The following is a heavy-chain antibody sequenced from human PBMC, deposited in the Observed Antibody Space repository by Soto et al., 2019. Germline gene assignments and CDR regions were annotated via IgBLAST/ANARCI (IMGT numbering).Heavy chain of an antibody. J-gene: IGHJ4*01. D-gene: IGHD3-3*02. CDR3: AKGRFDVVTISPFDH. V-gene: IGHV3-30*18. CDR1: GFTFSSCG. CDR2: ISYDGTEE. Sequence: GGSLRLSCAASGFTFSSCGMHWVREAPGKGLEWVAVISYDGTEEKYADSVKGRATVSRDNSKNTVYLQMNRLRGDDSAIYYCAKGRFDVVTISPFDHWGQGTLVTVSS.